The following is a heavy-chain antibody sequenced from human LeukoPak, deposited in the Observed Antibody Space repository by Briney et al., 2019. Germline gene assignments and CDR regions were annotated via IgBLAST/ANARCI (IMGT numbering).Heavy chain of an antibody. CDR1: GYAFTGYY. CDR2: INPNSGGT. V-gene: IGHV1-2*02. CDR3: ARGLPQQWLASDAFDI. J-gene: IGHJ3*02. Sequence: ASVKVSCKASGYAFTGYYMHWVRQAPGQGLEWMGWINPNSGGTNYAQKFQGRVTMTRDTSISTAYMELSSLRSEDTAVYYCARGLPQQWLASDAFDIWGQGTMVTVSS. D-gene: IGHD6-19*01.